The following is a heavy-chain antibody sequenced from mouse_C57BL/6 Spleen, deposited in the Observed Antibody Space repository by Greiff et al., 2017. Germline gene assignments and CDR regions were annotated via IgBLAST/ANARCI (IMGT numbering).Heavy chain of an antibody. V-gene: IGHV8-8*01. D-gene: IGHD6-1*01. CDR1: GFSLSTFGMG. CDR3: ARIGQAWFAY. CDR2: ICGDDDK. J-gene: IGHJ3*01. Sequence: QVTLKESGPGILQPSQTLSLTCSFSGFSLSTFGMGVGWLRQPPGKGLGWLAHICGDDDKYYNPALKSRLTKSKDTSKNQVFLKIANVDTADTATYYCARIGQAWFAYWGQGTLVTVSA.